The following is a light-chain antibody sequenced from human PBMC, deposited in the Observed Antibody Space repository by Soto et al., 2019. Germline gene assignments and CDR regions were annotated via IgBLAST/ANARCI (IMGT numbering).Light chain of an antibody. V-gene: IGKV3-15*01. CDR2: GAS. CDR1: QSVSSN. J-gene: IGKJ1*01. CDR3: QQYNNWPRT. Sequence: EIVMTQSPATLSVSPGERATLSCRASQSVSSNLAWYQQKPGQAPRLLIYGASTRATGIPARFSGSGSGTEFILTISSLQSEDLAVYYCQQYNNWPRTFGQGTKV.